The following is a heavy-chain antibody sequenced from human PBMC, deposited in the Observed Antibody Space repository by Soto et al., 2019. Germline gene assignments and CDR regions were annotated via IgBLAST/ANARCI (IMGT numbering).Heavy chain of an antibody. D-gene: IGHD6-13*01. J-gene: IGHJ6*02. Sequence: QVQLVESGGGVVQPGRSLRLSCAASAFTFSSYGMHWFRQAPGKGLEWVALISYDAGNKFYTESVRGRFTISRDNAKNTXXLQMNSLRAEDTAVYFCAKETTLYSSSWYLSGMDVWGQGTTVIVSS. CDR1: AFTFSSYG. CDR3: AKETTLYSSSWYLSGMDV. CDR2: ISYDAGNK. V-gene: IGHV3-30*18.